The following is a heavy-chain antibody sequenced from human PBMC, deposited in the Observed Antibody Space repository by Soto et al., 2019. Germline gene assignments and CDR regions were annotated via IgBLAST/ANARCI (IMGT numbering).Heavy chain of an antibody. CDR2: INPNSGGT. CDR3: ARDDILTGSERQETNWFDP. V-gene: IGHV1-2*02. D-gene: IGHD3-9*01. J-gene: IGHJ5*02. Sequence: GASVKVSCKASGYTFTGYYMHWVRQAPGQGLEWMGWINPNSGGTNYAQKFQGRVTMTRDTSISTAYMELSRLRSDDTAVYYCARDDILTGSERQETNWFDPWGQGTLVTVSS. CDR1: GYTFTGYY.